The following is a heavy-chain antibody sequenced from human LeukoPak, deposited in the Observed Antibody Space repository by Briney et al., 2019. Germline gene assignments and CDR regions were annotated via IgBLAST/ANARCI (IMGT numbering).Heavy chain of an antibody. J-gene: IGHJ4*02. D-gene: IGHD2-15*01. V-gene: IGHV1-2*02. CDR1: GYTFTGYY. Sequence: ASVKVSCKASGYTFTGYYMHWVRQAPGQGLEWMGWINPNSGGTNYAQKFQGRVAMTRDTSISTAYMELSRLRSDDTAVYYCARDYSARLYYFDYWGQGTLVTVSS. CDR3: ARDYSARLYYFDY. CDR2: INPNSGGT.